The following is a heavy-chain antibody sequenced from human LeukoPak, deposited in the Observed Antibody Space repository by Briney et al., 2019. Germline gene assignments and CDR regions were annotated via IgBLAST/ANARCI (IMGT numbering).Heavy chain of an antibody. CDR3: ARAPYGMDV. CDR2: IYSGGST. J-gene: IGHJ6*01. V-gene: IGHV3-53*01. Sequence: GGSLRLSCAASGFTFDDYAMHWVRQAPGKGLEWVSVIYSGGSTYYADSVKGRFTISRDSSKTTLHLQMNNLRVEDSAVYYCARAPYGMDVWGQGTTVVVS. CDR1: GFTFDDYA.